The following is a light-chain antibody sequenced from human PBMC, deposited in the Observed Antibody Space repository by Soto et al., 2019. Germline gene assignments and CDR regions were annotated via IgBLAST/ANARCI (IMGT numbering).Light chain of an antibody. CDR2: STS. J-gene: IGKJ4*01. CDR3: QQSESLPLT. Sequence: DIQKTQSPSSVSASVGDRVTITCRASQGINSWLAWYQQKPGKAPKLLIYSTSNLQSGVPSRFSGSGSGTDFTLTITSLQPEDFATYFCQQSESLPLTFGGGTKVEIK. V-gene: IGKV1D-12*01. CDR1: QGINSW.